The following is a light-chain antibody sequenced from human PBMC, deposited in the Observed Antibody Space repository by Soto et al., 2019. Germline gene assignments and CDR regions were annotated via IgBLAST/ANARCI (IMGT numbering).Light chain of an antibody. CDR3: LSKTSSISYV. CDR2: EVS. Sequence: QSALTQPASVSGSPGQSITVSCTGTTSDVGGYNYVSWYQQDPGKVPKLLIHEVSNRPSGVSNRFSGSKSGNTASLTISGLQAEDEADYYCLSKTSSISYVFGTGTKVTVL. CDR1: TSDVGGYNY. V-gene: IGLV2-14*01. J-gene: IGLJ1*01.